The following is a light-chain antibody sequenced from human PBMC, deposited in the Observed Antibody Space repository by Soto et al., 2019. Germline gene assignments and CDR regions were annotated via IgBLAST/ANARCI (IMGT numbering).Light chain of an antibody. CDR2: DAS. Sequence: DIQMTQSPSTLSASVGDRVTITCRASQSISNWVAWYQQRPGKAPKLLIYDASSLQSGVPSRFSGSGSGTEFTLTISSLQTDDFATYYCQQYNSFWTFGQGTKVEIK. CDR3: QQYNSFWT. V-gene: IGKV1-5*01. CDR1: QSISNW. J-gene: IGKJ1*01.